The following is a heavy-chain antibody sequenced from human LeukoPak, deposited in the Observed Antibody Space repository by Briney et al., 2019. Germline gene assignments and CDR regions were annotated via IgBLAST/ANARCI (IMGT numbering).Heavy chain of an antibody. Sequence: GGSLRLSCEASGFTFSSYWTHWVRQTPGKGLVWVSRISEGGSSTSYADSVKGRFTISRDNAKNMLYLQLNSLRGEDTAVYYCAKWGGYQSEFDYWGLRALVTVS. V-gene: IGHV3-74*01. J-gene: IGHJ4*02. CDR3: AKWGGYQSEFDY. CDR1: GFTFSSYW. D-gene: IGHD2-2*01. CDR2: ISEGGSST.